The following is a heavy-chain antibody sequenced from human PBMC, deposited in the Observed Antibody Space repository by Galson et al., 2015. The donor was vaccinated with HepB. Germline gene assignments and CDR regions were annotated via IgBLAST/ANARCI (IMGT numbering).Heavy chain of an antibody. V-gene: IGHV3-53*01. D-gene: IGHD2-2*01. CDR1: GFSVSDTY. CDR3: ARVEGFCSSMSCPIDVFDI. CDR2: LYSGGSR. J-gene: IGHJ3*02. Sequence: SLRLSCAASGFSVSDTYMSWVRQAPGRGLEWVASLYSGGSRYYADSVKGRLTIARDDSRHMLFLQMNSLRAEDTAVYYCARVEGFCSSMSCPIDVFDIWGQGTMVAVSS.